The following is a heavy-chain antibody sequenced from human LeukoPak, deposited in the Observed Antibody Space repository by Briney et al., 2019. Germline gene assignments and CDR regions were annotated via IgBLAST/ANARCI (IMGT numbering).Heavy chain of an antibody. CDR1: GFTFSSYA. V-gene: IGHV3-30-3*01. D-gene: IGHD6-19*01. Sequence: GGSLRLSCAASGFTFSSYAMHWVRQAPGKGLEWVAVISYDGSNKYYADSVKGRFTISRDNAKNTLYLQMNSLRAEDTAVYYCARDLVAGLYYFDYWGQGTLVTVSS. J-gene: IGHJ4*02. CDR3: ARDLVAGLYYFDY. CDR2: ISYDGSNK.